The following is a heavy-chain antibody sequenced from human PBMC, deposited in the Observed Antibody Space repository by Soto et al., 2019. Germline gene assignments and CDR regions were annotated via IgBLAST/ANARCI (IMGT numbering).Heavy chain of an antibody. CDR1: GGSISSSSYY. CDR3: ARRAAAGRINWFDP. D-gene: IGHD6-13*01. J-gene: IGHJ5*02. CDR2: IYYSGST. V-gene: IGHV4-39*01. Sequence: QLQLQESGPGLVKPSETLSLTCTVSGGSISSSSYYWGWIRQPPGKGLEWIGSIYYSGSTYYNPSLKSRVTISVDTSKNQFSLKLSSVTAADTAEYYCARRAAAGRINWFDPWGQGTLVTVSS.